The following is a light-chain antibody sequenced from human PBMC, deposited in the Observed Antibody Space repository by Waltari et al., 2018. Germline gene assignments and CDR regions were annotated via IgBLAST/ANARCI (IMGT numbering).Light chain of an antibody. CDR1: DDIYNY. Sequence: DVQMTQSPGSLSASVGDRVTITCRASDDIYNYVALLQQQPGKAPKPLLYSVSSLRRGVPSRFRGSRSGTNFTLTISYLQPEDFATYFCQQFNRYPWTFGQGTKVEI. CDR2: SVS. V-gene: IGKV1-16*01. CDR3: QQFNRYPWT. J-gene: IGKJ1*01.